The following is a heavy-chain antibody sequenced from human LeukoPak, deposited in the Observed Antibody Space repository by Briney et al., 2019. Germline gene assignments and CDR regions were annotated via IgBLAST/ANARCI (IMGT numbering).Heavy chain of an antibody. V-gene: IGHV1-69*01. CDR1: GGTFSSYA. CDR3: ARVMVRGVTISYFQH. D-gene: IGHD3-10*01. Sequence: SVKVSCKASGGTFSSYAISWVRQAPGQGLEWMGGIIPIFGTANYAQKFQGRVTITADESTSTAYMELSSLRSEDTAVYYCARVMVRGVTISYFQHWGQGTLVTVSS. CDR2: IIPIFGTA. J-gene: IGHJ1*01.